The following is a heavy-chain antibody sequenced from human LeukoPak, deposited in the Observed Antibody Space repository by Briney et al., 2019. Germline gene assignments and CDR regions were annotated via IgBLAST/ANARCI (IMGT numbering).Heavy chain of an antibody. V-gene: IGHV1-2*02. CDR2: INPNSGGT. CDR3: ARGSSAPFYDSSGYEGLGAFDI. Sequence: GASVKVSCKASGYTFTGYYMHWVRQAPGQGLEWMGWINPNSGGTNYAQKFQGRVTMTRDTSISTAYMELSRLRSDDTAAYYCARGSSAPFYDSSGYEGLGAFDIWGQGTMVTVSS. J-gene: IGHJ3*02. D-gene: IGHD3-22*01. CDR1: GYTFTGYY.